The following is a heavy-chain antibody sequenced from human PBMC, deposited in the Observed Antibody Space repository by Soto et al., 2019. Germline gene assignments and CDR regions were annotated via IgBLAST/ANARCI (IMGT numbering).Heavy chain of an antibody. CDR3: AKTADAYWYFDL. V-gene: IGHV1-2*02. CDR2: INPNTGGT. Sequence: QVQLVQSGAEVKKPGASVKVSCKASGNSFTGYYMHWVRQAPGQGLEWMGWINPNTGGTNYAQKFQGRVTITRETSISTAYMELSRLTSDDTALYYCAKTADAYWYFDLWGRGTLVTVSS. D-gene: IGHD7-27*01. CDR1: GNSFTGYY. J-gene: IGHJ2*01.